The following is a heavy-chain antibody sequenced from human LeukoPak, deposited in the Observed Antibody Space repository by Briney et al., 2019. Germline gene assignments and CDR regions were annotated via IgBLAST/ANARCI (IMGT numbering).Heavy chain of an antibody. CDR3: VRESYASSAYYDY. CDR1: GGSISTFY. V-gene: IGHV4-4*07. D-gene: IGHD3-22*01. J-gene: IGHJ4*02. CDR2: IYTSGGT. Sequence: SETLSLTCTVSGGSISTFYWSWIRQPAGKGLEWIGRIYTSGGTNYNPSLKSRVTMSVDTSKNRFSLKLSSVTAADTAMYYCVRESYASSAYYDYWGQGNLVTVSS.